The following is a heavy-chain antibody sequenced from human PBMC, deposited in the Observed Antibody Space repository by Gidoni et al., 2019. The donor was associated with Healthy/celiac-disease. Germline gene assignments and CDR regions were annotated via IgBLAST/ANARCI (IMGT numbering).Heavy chain of an antibody. CDR3: ARDLGTAMPTDFDY. D-gene: IGHD5-18*01. CDR1: GGTFSSYT. J-gene: IGHJ4*02. Sequence: QVQLVQSGAEVKQPGSSVKVSCQASGGTFSSYTISWVRQAPGQGLEWMGRIIPILGIANYAQKFQGRVTITADKSTSTAYMGLSSLRSEDTAVYYCARDLGTAMPTDFDYWGQGTLVTVSS. V-gene: IGHV1-69*08. CDR2: IIPILGIA.